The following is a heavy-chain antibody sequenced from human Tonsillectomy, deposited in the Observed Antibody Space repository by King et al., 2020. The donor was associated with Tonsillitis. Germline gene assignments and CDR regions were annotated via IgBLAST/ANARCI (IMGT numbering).Heavy chain of an antibody. Sequence: LQLQESGPGLVKPSETLSLTCTVSGGSISSASYYWGWIRQPPGKGLEWIANIYYSGSTYYNPSLRSRVTISVATSKHQFSLRLTSVTASDTAVYYCVRSRGRGPFDIWGQGTMVTVSS. CDR2: IYYSGST. J-gene: IGHJ3*02. CDR3: VRSRGRGPFDI. D-gene: IGHD3-10*01. CDR1: GGSISSASYY. V-gene: IGHV4-39*01.